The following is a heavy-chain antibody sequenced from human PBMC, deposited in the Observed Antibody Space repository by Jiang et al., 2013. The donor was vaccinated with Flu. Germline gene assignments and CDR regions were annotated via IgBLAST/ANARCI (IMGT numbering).Heavy chain of an antibody. D-gene: IGHD6-13*01. CDR3: ARDMLMAADGTAGADY. CDR2: INAGNGNT. J-gene: IGHJ4*02. CDR1: YIFTDYA. V-gene: IGHV1-3*01. Sequence: YIFTDYALHWVRQAPGQSLEWVGWINAGNGNTKYSQKLQGRVTITSDTSASAVYMELSSLRSEDTAVYFCARDMLMAADGTAGADYWGQGTLVTVSS.